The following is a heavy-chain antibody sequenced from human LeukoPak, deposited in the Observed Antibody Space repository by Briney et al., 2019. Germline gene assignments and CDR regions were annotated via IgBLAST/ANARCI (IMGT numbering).Heavy chain of an antibody. V-gene: IGHV4-4*02. CDR1: GGSIGSSDW. CDR2: IYHSGST. J-gene: IGHJ4*02. D-gene: IGHD3-22*01. Sequence: PSETLSLTCAVSGGSIGSSDWWSWVRQPPGKGLEWIGEIYHSGSTNYNPSLKSRVTISSDTSKTQFTLKLTSVTAADTAVYYCARSPSGYRFDSWGQGTLVTVSS. CDR3: ARSPSGYRFDS.